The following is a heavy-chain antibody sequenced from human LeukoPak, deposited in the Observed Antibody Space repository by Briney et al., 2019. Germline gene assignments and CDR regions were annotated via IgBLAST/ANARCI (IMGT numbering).Heavy chain of an antibody. CDR3: ARHLNYYLDY. CDR1: GFTFSRYW. CDR2: ISSDGSIT. J-gene: IGHJ4*02. D-gene: IGHD3-10*01. V-gene: IGHV3-74*01. Sequence: GGSLRLSCAASGFTFSRYWMHWVRQAPGKGLVWVSRISSDGSITGYADSVKGRFTISRDNAKNTLYLQMNSLRAEDTAVYYCARHLNYYLDYWGQGTLVTVSS.